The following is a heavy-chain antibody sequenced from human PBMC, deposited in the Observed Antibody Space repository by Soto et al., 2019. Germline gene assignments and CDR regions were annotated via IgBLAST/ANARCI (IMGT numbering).Heavy chain of an antibody. CDR1: GYTFTGYY. Sequence: ASVKVSCKASGYTFTGYYMHWVRQAPGQGLEWMGWINPNSGGTNYAQKFQGWVTMTRDTSISTAYMELSRLRSDDTAVYYCATSDYSGYGEYYFDYWGQGTLVTVS. CDR3: ATSDYSGYGEYYFDY. J-gene: IGHJ4*02. D-gene: IGHD5-12*01. V-gene: IGHV1-2*04. CDR2: INPNSGGT.